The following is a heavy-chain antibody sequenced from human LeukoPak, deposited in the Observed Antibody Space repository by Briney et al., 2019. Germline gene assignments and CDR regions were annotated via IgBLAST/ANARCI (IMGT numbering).Heavy chain of an antibody. Sequence: GGSLRLSCAASGFSVSSNYVTWVRQPPGKGLEWVSVIYSDGSTYYADSVKGRFTISRDNSKNTLYLQMNSLRAEDTAVYYCASGLGDSSSWYFDYWGQGTLVTVSS. CDR2: IYSDGST. V-gene: IGHV3-53*01. CDR3: ASGLGDSSSWYFDY. J-gene: IGHJ4*02. D-gene: IGHD6-13*01. CDR1: GFSVSSNY.